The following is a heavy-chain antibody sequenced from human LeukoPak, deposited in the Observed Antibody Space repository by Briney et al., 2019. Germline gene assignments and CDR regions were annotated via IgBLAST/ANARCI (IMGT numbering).Heavy chain of an antibody. D-gene: IGHD6-6*01. CDR3: ARGRPTPGTDF. J-gene: IGHJ4*02. Sequence: GGSLRLSCVCSGFTLRSFWMNWVRLVPGRGLQWLANIKEDGSLTTHEESVKGRFTIFRDNVANVLYLQMNSLRVDDTAIYYCARGRPTPGTDFWGQGTLVTVSS. V-gene: IGHV3-7*04. CDR2: IKEDGSLT. CDR1: GFTLRSFW.